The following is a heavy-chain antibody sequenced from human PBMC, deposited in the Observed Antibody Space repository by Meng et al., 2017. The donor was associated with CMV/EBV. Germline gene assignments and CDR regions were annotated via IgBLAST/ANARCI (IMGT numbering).Heavy chain of an antibody. J-gene: IGHJ6*02. V-gene: IGHV4-59*12. CDR2: IYYSGST. CDR3: AREGYSYGDYYYGMDV. Sequence: GSLRLSCTVSGGSISSYYWSWIRQPPGKGLEWIGYIYYSGSTYYNPSLKSRVTISVDTSKNQFSLKLSSVTAADTAVYYCAREGYSYGDYYYGMDVWGQGTTVTVSS. D-gene: IGHD5-18*01. CDR1: GGSISSYY.